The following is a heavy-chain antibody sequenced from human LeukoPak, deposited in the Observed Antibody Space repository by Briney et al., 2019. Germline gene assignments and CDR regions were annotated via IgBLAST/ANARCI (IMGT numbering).Heavy chain of an antibody. CDR3: ARDEEDGYNSGIDY. D-gene: IGHD5-24*01. J-gene: IGHJ4*02. V-gene: IGHV4-61*02. CDR1: GGSISSGSYH. CDR2: IYTSGST. Sequence: SETLSLTCTVSGGSISSGSYHWSWIRQPAGKGLEWIGRIYTSGSTNYNPSLKSRVTISVDTSKNQFSLKLSSVTAADTAVYYCARDEEDGYNSGIDYWGQGTLVTVSS.